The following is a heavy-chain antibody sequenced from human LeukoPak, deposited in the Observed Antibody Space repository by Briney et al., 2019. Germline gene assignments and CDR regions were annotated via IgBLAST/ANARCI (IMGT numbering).Heavy chain of an antibody. V-gene: IGHV3-23*01. CDR2: ISGSGGST. D-gene: IGHD3-10*01. Sequence: PGGSLRLSCAASGFTFSSYAMSWVRQAPGKGLEWVSAISGSGGSTYYADSVKGRFTISRDNAKNSLYLQMNSLRAEDTAVYYCASGLDYYGSGSPGRYWGQGTLVTVSS. CDR3: ASGLDYYGSGSPGRY. CDR1: GFTFSSYA. J-gene: IGHJ4*02.